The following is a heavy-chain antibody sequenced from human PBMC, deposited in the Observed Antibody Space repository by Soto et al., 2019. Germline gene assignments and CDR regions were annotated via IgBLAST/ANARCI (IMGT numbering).Heavy chain of an antibody. CDR2: TYYRSKWYN. CDR1: GDSVSSNSAA. V-gene: IGHV6-1*01. J-gene: IGHJ5*02. CDR3: ARGEASTRFNWFDP. D-gene: IGHD3-16*01. Sequence: QSQTLSLTCAISGDSVSSNSAAWNWIRQSPSRGLEWLGRTYYRSKWYNDYAVSVKSRITINPDTSKNQFSLQLNSVAPEDTAVYYCARGEASTRFNWFDPWGQGTLVTVSS.